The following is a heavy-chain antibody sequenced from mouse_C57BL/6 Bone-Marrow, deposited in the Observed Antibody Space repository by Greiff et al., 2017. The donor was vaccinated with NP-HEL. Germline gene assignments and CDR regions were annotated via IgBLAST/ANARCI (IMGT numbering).Heavy chain of an antibody. V-gene: IGHV1-50*01. CDR1: GYTFTSYW. Sequence: QVQLQQSGAELVKPGASVKLSCKASGYTFTSYWMQWVKQRPGQGLEWIGEIDPSDSYTNYNQKFKGKATLTVDTSSSTAYMQLSSLTSEDSAVYYCATSYGSSYWGQGTLVTVSA. J-gene: IGHJ3*01. D-gene: IGHD1-1*01. CDR2: IDPSDSYT. CDR3: ATSYGSSY.